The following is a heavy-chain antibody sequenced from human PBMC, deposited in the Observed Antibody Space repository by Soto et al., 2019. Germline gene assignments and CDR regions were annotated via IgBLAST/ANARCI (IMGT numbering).Heavy chain of an antibody. CDR1: GFTLSGYW. D-gene: IGHD3-16*01. V-gene: IGHV3-7*04. CDR2: VKQDGSDK. J-gene: IGHJ4*02. Sequence: EVQLVESGGGLVQPGGSLRLTCAASGFTLSGYWMSWVRQAPGKGLEWVANVKQDGSDKYYVDSVKGRFTISRDNAKNSLYLQMNSLRAGDTAVYYCARGGGNFDQWGQGTLVTVSS. CDR3: ARGGGNFDQ.